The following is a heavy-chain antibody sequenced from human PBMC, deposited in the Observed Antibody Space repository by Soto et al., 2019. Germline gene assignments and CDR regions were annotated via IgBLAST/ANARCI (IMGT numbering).Heavy chain of an antibody. V-gene: IGHV4-31*03. D-gene: IGHD2-2*01. J-gene: IGHJ4*02. CDR3: ARREVVPAAAFDY. CDR1: GGSISSGGYY. CDR2: IYYSGST. Sequence: QVQLQESGPGLVKPSQTLSLTCTVSGGSISSGGYYWSWIRQHPVKGLEWIGYIYYSGSTYYNPSLKSRVTISVDTSKNQFSLKLSSVTAADTAVYYCARREVVPAAAFDYWGQGTLVTVSS.